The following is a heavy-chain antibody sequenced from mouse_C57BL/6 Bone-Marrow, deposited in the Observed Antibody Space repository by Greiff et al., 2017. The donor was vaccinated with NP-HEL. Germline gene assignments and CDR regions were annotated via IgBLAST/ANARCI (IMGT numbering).Heavy chain of an antibody. J-gene: IGHJ3*01. CDR1: GFTFSSYG. CDR3: ARDYYGSSFAY. D-gene: IGHD1-1*01. Sequence: EVKVVESGGALLKPGGSRKLSCAASGFTFSSYGMSWVRRTPDKRLEWVATISSGGSYTYYPDSVKGRFTISRDNAKNTLYLQMSSLKSEDTAMYYCARDYYGSSFAYWGQGTLVTVSA. CDR2: ISSGGSYT. V-gene: IGHV5-6*01.